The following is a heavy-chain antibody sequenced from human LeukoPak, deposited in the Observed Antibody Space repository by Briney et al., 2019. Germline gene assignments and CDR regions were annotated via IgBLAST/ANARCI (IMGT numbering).Heavy chain of an antibody. CDR1: GDSINTGSYY. D-gene: IGHD3-9*01. V-gene: IGHV4-61*02. Sequence: SETLSLTCTVSGDSINTGSYYWSWIRQSAGKGLEWIGRVYSSGSTNYNPSLKSRATISIDTSKNEFSLRLASVTAEDTAIYYCAREGYDFMTGTFDHWGQGTLVTVSS. CDR2: VYSSGST. J-gene: IGHJ4*02. CDR3: AREGYDFMTGTFDH.